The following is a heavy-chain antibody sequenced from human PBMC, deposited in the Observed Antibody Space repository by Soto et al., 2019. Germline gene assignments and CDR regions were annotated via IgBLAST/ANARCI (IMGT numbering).Heavy chain of an antibody. CDR2: ISYDGSNK. Sequence: VELVESGGGVVQPGRSLRLSCAASGFTFSGYALHWVRQTPGKGLEWMPVISYDGSNKYYAGSVEGRFAISRDNSKNTLFLQMNSLRPEDTAIYYCARAEPAGFGVMTASHYYGMEVWGQGTTVTVSS. CDR1: GFTFSGYA. D-gene: IGHD3-3*01. J-gene: IGHJ6*02. V-gene: IGHV3-30*09. CDR3: ARAEPAGFGVMTASHYYGMEV.